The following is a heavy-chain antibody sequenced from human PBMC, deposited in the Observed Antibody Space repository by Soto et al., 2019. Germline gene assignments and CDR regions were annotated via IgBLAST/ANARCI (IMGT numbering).Heavy chain of an antibody. J-gene: IGHJ4*02. D-gene: IGHD3-16*02. V-gene: IGHV1-3*01. CDR1: GYTFTSYA. Sequence: ASVKVSCKASGYTFTSYAMHWVRQAPGQRLEWMGGIDAGNGNTKYSQKFQGRVTITRDTSASTAYMELSSLRSEDTAVYYCARERDYVWGSYRYTGEYYFDYWGQGTLVTVSS. CDR2: IDAGNGNT. CDR3: ARERDYVWGSYRYTGEYYFDY.